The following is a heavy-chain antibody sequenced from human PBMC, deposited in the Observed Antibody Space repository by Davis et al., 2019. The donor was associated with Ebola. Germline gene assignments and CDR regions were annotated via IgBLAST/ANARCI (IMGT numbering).Heavy chain of an antibody. D-gene: IGHD7-27*01. CDR1: GGTFSSYA. CDR3: ASPRLGGSYYYGMDV. CDR2: IIPMLGTA. Sequence: SVKVSCKASGGTFSSYAIIWVRQALGQGLEWMGGIIPMLGTANYAQTFQGRVTITADESTSTAYVEVNSLKSEDTAIYYCASPRLGGSYYYGMDVWGQGTTVIVSS. J-gene: IGHJ6*02. V-gene: IGHV1-69*13.